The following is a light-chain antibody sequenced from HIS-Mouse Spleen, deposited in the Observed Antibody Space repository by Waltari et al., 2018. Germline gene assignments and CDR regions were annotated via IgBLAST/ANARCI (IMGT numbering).Light chain of an antibody. CDR3: QQYDNLT. CDR2: DAS. J-gene: IGKJ4*01. Sequence: DIQMTQSPSSLSASVGDRVTITCQPSQDISNYLNWYQQKPEKAPKLLIYDASNLETGVPSRFSGSGSGTDFTFTISSLQPEDIATYYCQQYDNLTFGGGTKVEIK. V-gene: IGKV1-33*01. CDR1: QDISNY.